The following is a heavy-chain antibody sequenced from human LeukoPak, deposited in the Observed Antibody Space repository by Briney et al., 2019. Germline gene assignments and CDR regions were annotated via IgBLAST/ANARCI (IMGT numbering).Heavy chain of an antibody. J-gene: IGHJ3*02. Sequence: SETLSLTCTVSGGSISSGSYYWSWIRQPAGKGLEWIGCIYTSGSTNYNPSLKSRVTISVDTSKNQFSLKLTSVTAADTAVYYCAKVMTMVVHVFDIWGQGTMVTVSS. CDR1: GGSISSGSYY. V-gene: IGHV4-61*02. CDR3: AKVMTMVVHVFDI. D-gene: IGHD4/OR15-4a*01. CDR2: IYTSGST.